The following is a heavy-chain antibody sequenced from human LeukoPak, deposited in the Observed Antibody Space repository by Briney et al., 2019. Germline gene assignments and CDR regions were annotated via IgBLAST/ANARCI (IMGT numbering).Heavy chain of an antibody. CDR2: IYPGDSDT. V-gene: IGHV5-51*01. D-gene: IGHD6-13*01. Sequence: GESLKISWKGSVYSFTSYWIGWVRQMPGKGLEWMGIIYPGDSDTRYSPSFQGQVTISADKSISTAYLQCSSLKASDTAMYYCARRGLAAALGDKYMDVWGKGTTVTVSS. CDR3: ARRGLAAALGDKYMDV. J-gene: IGHJ6*03. CDR1: VYSFTSYW.